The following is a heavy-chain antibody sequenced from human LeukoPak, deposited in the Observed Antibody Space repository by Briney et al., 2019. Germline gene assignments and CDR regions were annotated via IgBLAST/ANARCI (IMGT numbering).Heavy chain of an antibody. D-gene: IGHD2-15*01. CDR2: IYYSGST. CDR3: AADRGYCSGGSCYQGNYFDY. V-gene: IGHV4-31*03. CDR1: GGSISSGGYY. Sequence: SQTLSLTCTVSGGSISSGGYYWSWIRQHPGKGLERIGYIYYSGSTYYNPSLKSRVTISVDTSKNQFSLKLSSVTAADTAVYYCAADRGYCSGGSCYQGNYFDYWGQGTLVTVSS. J-gene: IGHJ4*02.